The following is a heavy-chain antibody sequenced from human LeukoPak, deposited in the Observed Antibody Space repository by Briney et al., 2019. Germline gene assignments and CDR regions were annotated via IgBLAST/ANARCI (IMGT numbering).Heavy chain of an antibody. CDR3: AVAGYSSSWALAAFDI. CDR1: GYTFTGYY. Sequence: ASVKVSCKASGYTFTGYYMHWARQAPGQGLEWMGRINPNSGGTNYAQKFQGRVTMTRDTSISTAYMELSRLRSDDTAVYYCAVAGYSSSWALAAFDIWGQGTMVTVSS. D-gene: IGHD6-13*01. V-gene: IGHV1-2*06. J-gene: IGHJ3*02. CDR2: INPNSGGT.